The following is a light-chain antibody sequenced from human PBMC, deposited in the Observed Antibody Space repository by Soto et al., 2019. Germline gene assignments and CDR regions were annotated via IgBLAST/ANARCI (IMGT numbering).Light chain of an antibody. J-gene: IGKJ2*01. V-gene: IGKV3-20*01. CDR2: DAI. Sequence: EIVLTQSPGTLSLSPGERATLSCRASQSVARNLLAWFQQRPGQPPRLLIYDAIGRATGIPDRFSGSGYATDFTLTINRLEPEDFAVYYCHQYASSPLTFCQGTKMEIK. CDR3: HQYASSPLT. CDR1: QSVARNL.